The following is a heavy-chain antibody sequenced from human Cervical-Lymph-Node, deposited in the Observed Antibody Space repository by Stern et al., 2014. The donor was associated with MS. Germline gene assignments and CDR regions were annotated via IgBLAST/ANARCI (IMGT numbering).Heavy chain of an antibody. J-gene: IGHJ6*02. CDR2: ISPKNGDT. CDR1: GYTFTDYY. V-gene: IGHV1-2*02. CDR3: AENMDV. Sequence: VQLVQSGAEVKKPGASVTVSCKPSGYTFTDYYIHWLRQAPGQGPEWMGRISPKNGDTNYAPRFQGRVTMTRDTSISIVYLEVTRLRFDDTAVYYCAENMDVCGQGTTVTVSS.